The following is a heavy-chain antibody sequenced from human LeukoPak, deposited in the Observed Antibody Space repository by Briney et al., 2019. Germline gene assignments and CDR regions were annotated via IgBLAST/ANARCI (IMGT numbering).Heavy chain of an antibody. Sequence: SETLSLTCAVYGGSFSGYYWSWIRQPPGKGLEWIGEINHSGSTNYNLSLKSRVTISVDTSKNQFSLKLSSVTAADTAVYYCARALYGDYGYLLDYWGQGTLVTVSS. CDR1: GGSFSGYY. D-gene: IGHD4-17*01. CDR2: INHSGST. J-gene: IGHJ4*02. V-gene: IGHV4-34*01. CDR3: ARALYGDYGYLLDY.